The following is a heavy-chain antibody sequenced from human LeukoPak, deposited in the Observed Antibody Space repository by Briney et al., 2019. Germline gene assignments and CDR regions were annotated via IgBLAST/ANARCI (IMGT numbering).Heavy chain of an antibody. J-gene: IGHJ4*02. Sequence: SETLSLTCTVSGASFSSSTCYWGWIRQPPGKALEWIGEINHSGSTNYNPSLKSRVTISVDTSKNQFSLKLSSVTAADTAVYYCARNLAWHSKGRPGRLDYWGQGTLVTVSS. CDR3: ARNLAWHSKGRPGRLDY. CDR1: GASFSSSTCY. V-gene: IGHV4-39*07. D-gene: IGHD1-26*01. CDR2: INHSGST.